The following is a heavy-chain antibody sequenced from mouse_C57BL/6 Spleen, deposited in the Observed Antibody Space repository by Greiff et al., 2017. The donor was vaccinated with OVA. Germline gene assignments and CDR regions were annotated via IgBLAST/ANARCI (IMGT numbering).Heavy chain of an antibody. D-gene: IGHD2-3*01. J-gene: IGHJ4*01. Sequence: EVQLQESGGGLVKPGGSLKLSCAASGFTFSDYGMHWVRQAPEKGLEWVAYISSGSSTSYYADTVKGRFTISRDNAKNTLFLQMTSLRSEDTAMYYCARNGYYGYAMDYWGQGTSVTVSS. CDR1: GFTFSDYG. CDR3: ARNGYYGYAMDY. V-gene: IGHV5-17*01. CDR2: ISSGSSTS.